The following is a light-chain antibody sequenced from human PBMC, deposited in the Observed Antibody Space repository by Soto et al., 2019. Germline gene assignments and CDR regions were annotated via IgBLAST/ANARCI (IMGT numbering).Light chain of an antibody. V-gene: IGKV1-39*01. CDR3: QQYHTYSWT. Sequence: DIKMTQSPSSLSASVGDRVTITCRASQSISSYLNWYQQKPGKAPKLLIYAASSLQSGVPSRFSGSGSGTDFTLTISSLQPDDFATYYCQQYHTYSWTFGQGTKVDIK. J-gene: IGKJ1*01. CDR1: QSISSY. CDR2: AAS.